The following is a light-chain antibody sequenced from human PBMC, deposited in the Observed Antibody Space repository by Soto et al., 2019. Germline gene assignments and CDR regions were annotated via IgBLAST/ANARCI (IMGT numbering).Light chain of an antibody. J-gene: IGKJ5*01. CDR3: QQSYSTPPIT. Sequence: DIQMTQSPSSLSASVGDRVSITCRSSQSISNYLNWYQQKPGKAPKLLIYDASSLQSGVPSRFSGSGSGTDFTLTISSLQPEDFATYYCQQSYSTPPITFGQGTQLEIK. CDR2: DAS. CDR1: QSISNY. V-gene: IGKV1-39*01.